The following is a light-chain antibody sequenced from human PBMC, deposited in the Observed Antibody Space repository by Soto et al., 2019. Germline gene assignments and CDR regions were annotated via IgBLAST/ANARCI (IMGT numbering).Light chain of an antibody. CDR1: QSISSE. J-gene: IGKJ2*03. V-gene: IGKV3-15*01. CDR2: GAS. CDR3: LRGHDWPLS. Sequence: EIVMTQSPATLSVSPGESATLSCRASQSISSELAWYQQKPGQPPRLLIYGASNRANGVPPRFTGSGSGSDFALTISGLPTEDFAVYYFLRGHDWPLSFGQGDRLEI.